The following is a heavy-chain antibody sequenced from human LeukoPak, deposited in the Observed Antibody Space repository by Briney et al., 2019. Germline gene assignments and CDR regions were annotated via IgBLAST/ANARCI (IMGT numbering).Heavy chain of an antibody. V-gene: IGHV3-21*01. CDR3: ARGYCSRTSCEDFDY. Sequence: GGSLRLSCAASGFXFSHYSINWVRQAPGKGLEWVSSISASSSFIYYADSLKGRFTISRDNAKNSLYLQMNSLRAEDTAVFYCARGYCSRTSCEDFDYWGQGTLVTVSS. CDR1: GFXFSHYS. D-gene: IGHD2-2*01. J-gene: IGHJ4*02. CDR2: ISASSSFI.